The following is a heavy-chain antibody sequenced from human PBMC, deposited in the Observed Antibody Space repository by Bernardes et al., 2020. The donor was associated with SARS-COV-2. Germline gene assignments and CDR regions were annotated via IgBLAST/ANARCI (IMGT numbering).Heavy chain of an antibody. CDR3: ARLLSYSSSWSQPADY. Sequence: GESLKISCKGSQYSFTNYWIGWVRQLSGKGLEWMGIIYPTDSDTRYSPSFQGQVTISADKSISTAYLQWSSLKASDTAMYYCARLLSYSSSWSQPADYWGQGTLVTVSS. J-gene: IGHJ4*02. CDR1: QYSFTNYW. D-gene: IGHD6-13*01. CDR2: IYPTDSDT. V-gene: IGHV5-51*01.